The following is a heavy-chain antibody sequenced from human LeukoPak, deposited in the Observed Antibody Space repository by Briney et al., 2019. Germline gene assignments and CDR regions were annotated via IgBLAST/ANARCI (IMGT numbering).Heavy chain of an antibody. CDR1: GLIFSGYW. CDR3: ASYYYGSGTSLGY. CDR2: INQDASEK. J-gene: IGHJ4*02. V-gene: IGHV3-7*01. Sequence: GGSLRLSCVVSGLIFSGYWVTWVRQAPGKGLEWVANINQDASEKYYVASVKGRFAISRDNAKNSLYLQMNSLGAEDTAMYYCASYYYGSGTSLGYWGQGTLVTVSS. D-gene: IGHD3-10*01.